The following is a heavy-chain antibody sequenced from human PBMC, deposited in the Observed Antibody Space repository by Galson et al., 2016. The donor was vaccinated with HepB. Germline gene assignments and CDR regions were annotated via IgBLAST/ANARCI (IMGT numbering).Heavy chain of an antibody. D-gene: IGHD6-19*01. Sequence: SLRLSCAASGFTFSSYSMHWVRQAPGKGLEWVAIISYDGTNKYYADSVKGRFTIARDNSKNTLHLQMDTLRGEDTAVYYCAREGVGIAVAATAFDYWGQGTLVTVSS. CDR3: AREGVGIAVAATAFDY. V-gene: IGHV3-30*07. J-gene: IGHJ4*02. CDR2: ISYDGTNK. CDR1: GFTFSSYS.